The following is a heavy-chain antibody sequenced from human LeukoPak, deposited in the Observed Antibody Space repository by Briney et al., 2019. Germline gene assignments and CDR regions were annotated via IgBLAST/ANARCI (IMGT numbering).Heavy chain of an antibody. CDR1: GGSVSSYY. V-gene: IGHV4-59*08. CDR3: ARTLTGGTYGSGAYSFFDY. Sequence: SETLSLACTVSGGSVSSYYWTWIRQPPGKGLEWIGYSYYSGSTNYNPSLRSRVTISVDTSKNQFSLKLTSVTAADAAVYYCARTLTGGTYGSGAYSFFDYWGQGTLVTVSS. D-gene: IGHD3-10*01. J-gene: IGHJ4*02. CDR2: SYYSGST.